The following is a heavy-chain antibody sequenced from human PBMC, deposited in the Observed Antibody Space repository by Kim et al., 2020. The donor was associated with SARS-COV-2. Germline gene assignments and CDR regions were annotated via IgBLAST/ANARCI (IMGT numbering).Heavy chain of an antibody. J-gene: IGHJ4*02. V-gene: IGHV3-74*03. D-gene: IGHD7-27*01. CDR1: GFTFSTYW. CDR2: INNDGKII. Sequence: GGSLRLSCAASGFTFSTYWMHWVRLVPGKGRMWVSRINNDGKIITYADSVKGRFTISRDNAKNMLYLQMNSLRAEDTGVYFCARGTGDGCWGQGTLVTVSS. CDR3: ARGTGDGC.